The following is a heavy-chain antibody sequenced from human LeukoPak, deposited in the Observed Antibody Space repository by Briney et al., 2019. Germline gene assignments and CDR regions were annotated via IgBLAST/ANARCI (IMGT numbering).Heavy chain of an antibody. CDR1: GFTFSNYG. V-gene: IGHV3-23*01. CDR3: AREGITAGVNLDY. D-gene: IGHD1-14*01. Sequence: GGSLRLSCAASGFTFSNYGMSWLRQAPGKGLEWVSAITGSGDDAYYADSVHGRFTMSRDNSKSTLYLQMNSLRAEDTAVYYCAREGITAGVNLDYWGQGTLVTVSS. CDR2: ITGSGDDA. J-gene: IGHJ4*02.